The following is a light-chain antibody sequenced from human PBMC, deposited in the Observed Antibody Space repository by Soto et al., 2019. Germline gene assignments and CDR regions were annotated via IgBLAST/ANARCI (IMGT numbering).Light chain of an antibody. J-gene: IGLJ1*01. CDR3: SSYKYSSTTPFV. CDR2: EVS. CDR1: NTDVGDYNF. V-gene: IGLV2-14*01. Sequence: QSVLTQPASVSGSPGQSITIFCTGSNTDVGDYNFVSWYQHHPGKAPKILIYEVSNRPSGVSNRFSGSKSGNTASLTISGLQAEDEADYYCSSYKYSSTTPFVFGTGTKVTVL.